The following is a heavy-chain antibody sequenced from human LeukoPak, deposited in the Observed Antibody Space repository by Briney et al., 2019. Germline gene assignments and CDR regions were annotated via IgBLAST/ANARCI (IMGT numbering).Heavy chain of an antibody. CDR3: ARLPLYSSGWYFYYYYMDV. J-gene: IGHJ6*03. D-gene: IGHD6-19*01. CDR1: GFPFSSYS. Sequence: GGSLTLSCAASGFPFSSYSMNWVRQAPGKGLEWVSSISSSSSYIYYADSVKGRFTISRDNAKNSLYLQMTSRRAEDTAVYYCARLPLYSSGWYFYYYYMDVWGKGTTVTVSS. V-gene: IGHV3-21*01. CDR2: ISSSSSYI.